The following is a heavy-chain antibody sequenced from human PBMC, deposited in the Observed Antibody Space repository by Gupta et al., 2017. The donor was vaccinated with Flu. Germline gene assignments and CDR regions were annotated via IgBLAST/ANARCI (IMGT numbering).Heavy chain of an antibody. J-gene: IGHJ4*02. CDR3: ARDHPFSYDILTGYYLLH. Sequence: QVQLVQSGAEVKKPGSSVKVSCKASGGTFSSYAISWVRQAPGQGLEWMGGIIPIFGTANYAQKFQGRVTITADESTSTAYMELSSLRSEDTAVYYCARDHPFSYDILTGYYLLHWGQGTLVTVSS. D-gene: IGHD3-9*01. V-gene: IGHV1-69*01. CDR2: IIPIFGTA. CDR1: GGTFSSYA.